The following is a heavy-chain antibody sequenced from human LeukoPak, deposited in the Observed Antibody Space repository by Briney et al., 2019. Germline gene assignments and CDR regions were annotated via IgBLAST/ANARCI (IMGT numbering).Heavy chain of an antibody. Sequence: SETLSLTCTVSGGSISSYYWSWIRQPPGRGLEWIGEINHSGSTNYNPSLKSRVTISVDTSKNQFSLKLSSVTAADTAVYYCAGDHIVVVPAAIPKDAFDIWGQGTMVTVSS. CDR1: GGSISSYY. D-gene: IGHD2-2*01. J-gene: IGHJ3*02. CDR2: INHSGST. CDR3: AGDHIVVVPAAIPKDAFDI. V-gene: IGHV4-34*01.